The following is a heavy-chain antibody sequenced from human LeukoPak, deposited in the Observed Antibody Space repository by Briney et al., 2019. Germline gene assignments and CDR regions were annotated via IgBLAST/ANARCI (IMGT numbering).Heavy chain of an antibody. CDR1: GGSISSGSYY. J-gene: IGHJ4*02. D-gene: IGHD3-22*01. CDR3: ARADSSGYYRIDYFHY. V-gene: IGHV4-61*01. CDR2: IYYSGST. Sequence: PSQTLSLTCTVSGGSISSGSYYWSWIRQPPGKRLEWIGYIYYSGSTNYNPSLKSRVTISVDTSKTQFSLKLSSVTAADTAVYFCARADSSGYYRIDYFHYWGQGTLVTVSS.